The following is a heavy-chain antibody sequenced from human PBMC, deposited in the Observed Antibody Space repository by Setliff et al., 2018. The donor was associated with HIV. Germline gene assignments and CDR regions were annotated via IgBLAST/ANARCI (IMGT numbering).Heavy chain of an antibody. D-gene: IGHD5-12*01. CDR2: IIPIFGTP. Sequence: SVKVSCKASGYTFASYGFGWVRQAPGQGLEWMGGIIPIFGTPRYAQKFQGRVTITADESTSTVYMELSSLRSEDTAVYYCATNPEMATINYYYYYMDVWGKGTTVTVSS. CDR3: ATNPEMATINYYYYYMDV. J-gene: IGHJ6*03. V-gene: IGHV1-69*13. CDR1: GYTFASYG.